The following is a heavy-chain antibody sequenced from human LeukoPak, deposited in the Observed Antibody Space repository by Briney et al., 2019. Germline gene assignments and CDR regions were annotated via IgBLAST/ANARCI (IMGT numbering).Heavy chain of an antibody. Sequence: PSETLSLTCTVSGGSISSYYWSWIRQPAGKGLEWIGRFYTSGRTSYNLSLKSRVTMSVDTSKNQFSLKLSSLTAADTAVYYCARLRSEYCSSTSCYHGAFDIWGQGTMVTVSS. CDR3: ARLRSEYCSSTSCYHGAFDI. V-gene: IGHV4-4*07. CDR1: GGSISSYY. CDR2: FYTSGRT. D-gene: IGHD2-2*01. J-gene: IGHJ3*02.